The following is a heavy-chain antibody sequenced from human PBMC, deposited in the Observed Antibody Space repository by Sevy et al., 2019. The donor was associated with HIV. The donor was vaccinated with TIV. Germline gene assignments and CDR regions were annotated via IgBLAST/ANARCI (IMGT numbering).Heavy chain of an antibody. J-gene: IGHJ5*02. V-gene: IGHV3-33*08. CDR2: ISHDGRNNK. Sequence: GGSLRLSCAASGFTFSEYGMHWVRQAPGKGLEWVAVISHDGRNNKYNADTVKGRFTISRDNSKNTLYLQMNSLRAEYTAIYYCARDRGEILRSAFKSWGQGTRVTVSS. CDR3: ARDRGEILRSAFKS. D-gene: IGHD3-10*01. CDR1: GFTFSEYG.